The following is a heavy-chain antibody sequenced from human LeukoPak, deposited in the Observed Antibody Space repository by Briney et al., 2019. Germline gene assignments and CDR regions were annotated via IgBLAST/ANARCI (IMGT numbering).Heavy chain of an antibody. CDR3: ARIGGSSGAFYFDY. J-gene: IGHJ4*02. CDR2: IKQDGNEK. V-gene: IGHV3-7*03. D-gene: IGHD1-26*01. CDR1: GFTFSSYA. Sequence: GGSLRLSCAASGFTFSSYAMSWVRQAPGKGLEWVASIKQDGNEKYYADSVKGRFTISRDNAQNSPFLHMNSLTAGDTAVYFCARIGGSSGAFYFDYWGQGTLVTVSS.